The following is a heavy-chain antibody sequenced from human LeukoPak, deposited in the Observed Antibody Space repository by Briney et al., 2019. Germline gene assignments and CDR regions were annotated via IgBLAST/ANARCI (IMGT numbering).Heavy chain of an antibody. J-gene: IGHJ4*02. V-gene: IGHV4-59*08. CDR3: ARSVGATLGRYYFDY. CDR2: IYYSGST. D-gene: IGHD1-26*01. Sequence: SETLSLTCTVSGGSISSYYWSWIRQPLGKGLEWIGYIYYSGSTNYNPSLKSRVTISVDTSKNQFSLKLSSVTAADTAVYYCARSVGATLGRYYFDYWGQGTLVTVSS. CDR1: GGSISSYY.